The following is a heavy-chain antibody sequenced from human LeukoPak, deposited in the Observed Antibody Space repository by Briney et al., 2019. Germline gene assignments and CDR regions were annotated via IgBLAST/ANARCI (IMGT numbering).Heavy chain of an antibody. Sequence: TSETLSLTCTVSGGSISSYYWSWIRQPPGKGLEWIGYIYYSGSTYYNPSLKSRVTISVDTSKNQFSLKLSSVTAADTAVYYCAREQQLVRGMDVWGKGTTVTVSS. CDR3: AREQQLVRGMDV. D-gene: IGHD6-13*01. V-gene: IGHV4-59*12. CDR1: GGSISSYY. CDR2: IYYSGST. J-gene: IGHJ6*03.